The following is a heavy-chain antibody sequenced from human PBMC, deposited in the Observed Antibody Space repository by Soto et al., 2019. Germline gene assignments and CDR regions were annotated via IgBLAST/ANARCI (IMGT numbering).Heavy chain of an antibody. V-gene: IGHV1-18*01. CDR1: GYTFTSYG. J-gene: IGHJ4*02. Sequence: QVQLVQSGAEVKKPGASVKVSCKASGYTFTSYGISWVRQAPGQGLEWMGWSSAYNGNTNYAQKLQGRVTMTTDTSTSTAYMELRSLRSDDTAVYYCARDPDSGSNHSAGDFDYWGQGTLVTVSS. CDR3: ARDPDSGSNHSAGDFDY. D-gene: IGHD1-26*01. CDR2: SSAYNGNT.